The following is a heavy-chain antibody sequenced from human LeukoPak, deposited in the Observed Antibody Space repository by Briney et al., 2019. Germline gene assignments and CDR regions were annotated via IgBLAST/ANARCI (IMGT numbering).Heavy chain of an antibody. Sequence: GGSLRLSCAASGFIFSSHAMSWVRQAPGEGLEWVSSISLNGGSIYYADSVKGRFTISRDNSKDTLYLQMNSLRAEDTAVYYCAKSLGIYSAPDYWGQGTLVTVSS. CDR2: ISLNGGSI. CDR1: GFIFSSHA. V-gene: IGHV3-23*01. J-gene: IGHJ4*02. D-gene: IGHD5-12*01. CDR3: AKSLGIYSAPDY.